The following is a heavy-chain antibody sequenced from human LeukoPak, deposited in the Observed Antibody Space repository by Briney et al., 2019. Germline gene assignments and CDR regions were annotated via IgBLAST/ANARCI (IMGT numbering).Heavy chain of an antibody. Sequence: GGSLRLSCAASGFTFSSYEMNWVRQAPGKGLEWVSYISSGGNTIYYADSVKGRFTISRDNAKNSLYLQMNSLRAEDTAVYYCAREGTAMVSFDYRGQGTLVTVSS. CDR1: GFTFSSYE. J-gene: IGHJ4*02. D-gene: IGHD5-18*01. CDR3: AREGTAMVSFDY. V-gene: IGHV3-48*03. CDR2: ISSGGNTI.